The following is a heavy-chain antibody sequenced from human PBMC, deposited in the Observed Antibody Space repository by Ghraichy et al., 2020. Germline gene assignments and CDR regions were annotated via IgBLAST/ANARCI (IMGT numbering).Heavy chain of an antibody. V-gene: IGHV3-20*04. D-gene: IGHD3-10*01. CDR1: GFKFGGYL. CDR3: ARVWGATGSYYNYPFDF. CDR2: VNSDGVST. Sequence: GESLNISCAASGFKFGGYLMNWVRQVPGKGPEWVSGVNSDGVSTGDAASVQGRFIISRDNAKKLIYLQMNSMRSEDTALYYCARVWGATGSYYNYPFDFWGHGTLVPVSS. J-gene: IGHJ4*01.